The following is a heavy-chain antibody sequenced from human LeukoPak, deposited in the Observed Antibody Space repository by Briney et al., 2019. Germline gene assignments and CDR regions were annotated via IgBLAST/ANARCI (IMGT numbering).Heavy chain of an antibody. V-gene: IGHV3-7*01. CDR3: ARASYDYVWGSPPGAFDI. Sequence: GGSLRLSCAASGFMFSSYWMGWVRQAPGEGLEWVANIKQDGREKYYVDSMKGRFTISRDNAKNSLYLQMNSLRAEDTAVYYCARASYDYVWGSPPGAFDIWGQGTMVIVSS. CDR2: IKQDGREK. J-gene: IGHJ3*02. CDR1: GFMFSSYW. D-gene: IGHD3-16*01.